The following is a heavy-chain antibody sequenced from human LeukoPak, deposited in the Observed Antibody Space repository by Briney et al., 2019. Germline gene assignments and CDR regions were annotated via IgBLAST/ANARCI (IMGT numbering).Heavy chain of an antibody. CDR2: TVSRGTT. D-gene: IGHD6-19*01. V-gene: IGHV3-23*01. J-gene: IGHJ5*02. CDR1: GFTFTSDA. CDR3: AKCSTSAYTTGWCNWIDP. Sequence: GGSLRLSCVASGFTFTSDAMNWVRQAPGKGLEWVSSTVSRGTTQYADSVKGRFTVPRDTSKNTLYLQMNSLRADDTAVYYCAKCSTSAYTTGWCNWIDPWGQGTLVTVSS.